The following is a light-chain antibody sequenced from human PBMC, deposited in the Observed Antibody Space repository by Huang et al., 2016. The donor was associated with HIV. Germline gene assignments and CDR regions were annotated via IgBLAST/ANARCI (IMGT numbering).Light chain of an antibody. J-gene: IGKJ5*01. V-gene: IGKV1-33*01. CDR2: AAS. CDR1: EDISNY. CDR3: QQYENSPFT. Sequence: DIQMTQSPSLLSASVGDRVTITCRASEDISNYVNWYQQKPGKATKLLVYAASELDTGVPSRFSGAGSGTHFTFTISSLQPEDLATYYWQQYENSPFTFGQGTRLDIK.